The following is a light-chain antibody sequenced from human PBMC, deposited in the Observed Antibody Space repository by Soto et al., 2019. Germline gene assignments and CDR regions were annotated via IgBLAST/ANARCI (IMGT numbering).Light chain of an antibody. CDR3: QSYDSSLSVV. CDR2: GNS. V-gene: IGLV1-40*01. Sequence: QSVLTQPPSVSGAPGQRVTISCTGSSSNIGAGYDVHWYPQLPGTAPKLLIYGNSNRPSGVPDRFSGSKSGTSASLAITGLQAEDDADYYCQSYDSSLSVVFGGGTKLTVL. CDR1: SSNIGAGYD. J-gene: IGLJ2*01.